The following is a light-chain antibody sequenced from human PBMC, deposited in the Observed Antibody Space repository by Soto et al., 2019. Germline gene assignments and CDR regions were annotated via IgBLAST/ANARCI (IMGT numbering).Light chain of an antibody. CDR2: AAS. V-gene: IGKV1-33*01. Sequence: DIQMTQSPSTLPASVGDGVTIACRASQSISSYLNWYQQKPGKAPKLLIYAASSLQSGVPSRFSGSGSGTDFTFTISRLQPEDIATYYCQQYENLPTFGQGTRLEIK. CDR1: QSISSY. CDR3: QQYENLPT. J-gene: IGKJ5*01.